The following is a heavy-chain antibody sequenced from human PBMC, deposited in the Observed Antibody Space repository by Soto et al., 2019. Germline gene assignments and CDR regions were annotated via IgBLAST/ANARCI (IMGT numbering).Heavy chain of an antibody. Sequence: SETLSLTCAVYGGSFSGDHWSWIRQPPGKGLEWIGEINHSGSTNYNPSLKSRVTISVDTSKKQISLKLNSVTAADTAVYYCARRYCSTTSCLAGFDPWGRGTLVTVS. D-gene: IGHD2-2*01. CDR1: GGSFSGDH. CDR3: ARRYCSTTSCLAGFDP. CDR2: INHSGST. J-gene: IGHJ5*02. V-gene: IGHV4-34*01.